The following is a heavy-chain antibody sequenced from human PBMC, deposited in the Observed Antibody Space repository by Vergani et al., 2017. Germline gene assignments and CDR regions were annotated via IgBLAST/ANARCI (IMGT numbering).Heavy chain of an antibody. CDR3: TTVGYSYHFDI. CDR2: ISSSSSYT. CDR1: GFTFSDYY. Sequence: QVQLESGGGLVKPGGSLRLSCAASGFTFSDYYMSWIRQAPGKGLEWVSYISSSSSYTNYADSVKGRFTISRDNAKNSLYLQMNSLKTEDTAVYYCTTVGYSYHFDIWGQGTMVTVSS. J-gene: IGHJ3*02. V-gene: IGHV3-11*05. D-gene: IGHD5-18*01.